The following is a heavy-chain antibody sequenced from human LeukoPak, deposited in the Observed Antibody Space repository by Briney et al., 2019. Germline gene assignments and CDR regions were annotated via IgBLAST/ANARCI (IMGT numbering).Heavy chain of an antibody. J-gene: IGHJ4*02. CDR2: IYYSGST. V-gene: IGHV4-59*01. CDR3: ACMYYDFWSGYYR. CDR1: GGSISSYY. D-gene: IGHD3-3*01. Sequence: SETLSLTCTVSGGSISSYYWSWIRQPPGKGLEWIGYIYYSGSTNYNPSLKSRVTISVDTSKNQFSLKLSSVTAADTAVYYCACMYYDFWSGYYRWGQGTLVTVSS.